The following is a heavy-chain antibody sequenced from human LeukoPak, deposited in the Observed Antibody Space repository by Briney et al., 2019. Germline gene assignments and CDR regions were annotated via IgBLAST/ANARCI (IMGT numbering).Heavy chain of an antibody. CDR2: ISSSGSTI. CDR3: ARDDGRVAAFDI. D-gene: IGHD5-24*01. V-gene: IGHV3-48*03. Sequence: GGSLRLSCAASGFTFSSYEMNWVRQAPGKGLEWVSYISSSGSTIYYADSVKGRFTISRDNAKNSLYLQMNSLRAEDTAVYYCARDDGRVAAFDIWDQGTMVTVSS. J-gene: IGHJ3*02. CDR1: GFTFSSYE.